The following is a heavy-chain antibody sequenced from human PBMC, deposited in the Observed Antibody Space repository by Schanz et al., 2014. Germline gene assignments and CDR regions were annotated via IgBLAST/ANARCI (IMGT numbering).Heavy chain of an antibody. V-gene: IGHV3-21*06. Sequence: VQLVESGGGVVQPGRSLRLSCAASGFTFSGYGMHWVRQVPGKGLEWVSSISSSSSYIYYADSVKGRFTISRDNAKSSLFLQMNSLRAEDTAVYYCVREVGAAAGLAWGLDYWGLGTLVTVSA. CDR3: VREVGAAAGLAWGLDY. CDR2: ISSSSSYI. CDR1: GFTFSGYG. J-gene: IGHJ4*02. D-gene: IGHD6-13*01.